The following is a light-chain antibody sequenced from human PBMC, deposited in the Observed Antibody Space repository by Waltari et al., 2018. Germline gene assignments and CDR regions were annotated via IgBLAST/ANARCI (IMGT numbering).Light chain of an antibody. J-gene: IGLJ3*02. CDR2: DVS. Sequence: QSALTQSASVSGSPGQSITISCTGTSSDFAVFNYVSWYQQHPGKAPQLMIYDVSKRPWGVSNRFSGSKSGNTASLTISGLQAEDEADYYCSSYTSTGVYGGVTKLTVL. CDR1: SSDFAVFNY. CDR3: SSYTSTGV. V-gene: IGLV2-14*01.